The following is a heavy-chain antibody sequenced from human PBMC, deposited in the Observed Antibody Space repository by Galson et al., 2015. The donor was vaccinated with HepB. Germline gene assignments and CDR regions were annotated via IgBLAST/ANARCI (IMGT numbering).Heavy chain of an antibody. D-gene: IGHD3-10*01. Sequence: SVKVSCKASGYAFTSYAMNWVRQAPGQGLEWMGWINTNTGNPTYAQGFTGRFVFSLDHSVSTAYLQISSLKAEDTAVYYCARAPLPRRYYGSGSYYNWAGAFDIWGQGTMVTVSS. CDR3: ARAPLPRRYYGSGSYYNWAGAFDI. V-gene: IGHV7-4-1*02. CDR1: GYAFTSYA. J-gene: IGHJ3*02. CDR2: INTNTGNP.